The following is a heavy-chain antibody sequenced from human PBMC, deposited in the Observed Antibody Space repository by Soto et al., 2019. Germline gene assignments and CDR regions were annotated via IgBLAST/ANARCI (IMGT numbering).Heavy chain of an antibody. D-gene: IGHD6-19*01. V-gene: IGHV1-3*04. CDR3: AKAGSFPSDTSGWGLDP. CDR2: INSGNGNA. CDR1: GYTFSSYA. J-gene: IGHJ5*02. Sequence: QVHLVQSGAEVKKPGASVKVSCKASGYTFSSYAMHWVRQAPGQRLEWMGWINSGNGNARYSQNFQGRVTITRDISASTVYLELSTLTSEDTAVYYCAKAGSFPSDTSGWGLDPWGQGTLVSVSP.